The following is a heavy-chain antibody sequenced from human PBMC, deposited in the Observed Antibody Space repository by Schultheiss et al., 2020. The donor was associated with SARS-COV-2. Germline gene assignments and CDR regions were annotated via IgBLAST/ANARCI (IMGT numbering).Heavy chain of an antibody. V-gene: IGHV3-21*01. CDR1: GFTFSSYS. CDR3: ARDSRDWNGKGAFDI. Sequence: GGSLRLSCAASGFTFSSYSMNWVRQAPGEGLEWVSSISSSSSYIYYADSVKGRFTISRDNAKNSLYLQMNSLRAEDTAVYYCARDSRDWNGKGAFDIWGQGTMVTVSS. CDR2: ISSSSSYI. D-gene: IGHD1-1*01. J-gene: IGHJ3*02.